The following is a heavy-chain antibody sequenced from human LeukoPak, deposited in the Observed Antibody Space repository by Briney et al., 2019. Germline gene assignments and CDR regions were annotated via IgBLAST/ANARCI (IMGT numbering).Heavy chain of an antibody. CDR2: ISWNSGSI. Sequence: PGGSLRLSCAASGFTFDDYAMHWVQQAPGKGLEWVSGISWNSGSIGYADSVKGRFTISRDNAKNSLYLQMNSLRAEDTALYYCAKVYYGSGSWAFDYWGQGTLVTVSS. V-gene: IGHV3-9*01. J-gene: IGHJ4*02. CDR1: GFTFDDYA. D-gene: IGHD3-10*01. CDR3: AKVYYGSGSWAFDY.